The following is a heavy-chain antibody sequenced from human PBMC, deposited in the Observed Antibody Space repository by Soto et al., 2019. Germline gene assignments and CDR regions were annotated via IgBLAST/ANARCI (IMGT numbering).Heavy chain of an antibody. J-gene: IGHJ4*02. Sequence: EVQLLESGGGLVQPGGSLRLSCAASGFTFSSYAMSWVRQAPGKGLEWVSAISGSGGSTYYADSVKGRFTISRDNSKNTLYLQMNSLRAEDTAVYYCARVTDDYVWGSYRYVDYWGQGTQVTVSS. CDR1: GFTFSSYA. V-gene: IGHV3-23*01. D-gene: IGHD3-16*02. CDR2: ISGSGGST. CDR3: ARVTDDYVWGSYRYVDY.